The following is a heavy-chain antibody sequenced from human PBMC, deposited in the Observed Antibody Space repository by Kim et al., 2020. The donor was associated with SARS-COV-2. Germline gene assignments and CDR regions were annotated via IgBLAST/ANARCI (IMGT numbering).Heavy chain of an antibody. CDR3: ARSPLGYCSSTSCGLVGGYYYYMDV. CDR2: IYYSGST. D-gene: IGHD2-2*01. V-gene: IGHV4-59*08. Sequence: SETLSLTCTVSGGSISSYYWSWIRQPPGKGLEWIGYIYYSGSTNYNPSLKSRVTISVDTSKKQFSLKLSSVTAADTAVYYCARSPLGYCSSTSCGLVGGYYYYMDVWGKGTTVTVSS. J-gene: IGHJ6*03. CDR1: GGSISSYY.